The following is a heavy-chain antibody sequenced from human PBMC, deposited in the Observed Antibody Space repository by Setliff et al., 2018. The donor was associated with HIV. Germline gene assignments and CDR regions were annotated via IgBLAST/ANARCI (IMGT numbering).Heavy chain of an antibody. J-gene: IGHJ4*02. D-gene: IGHD1-26*01. CDR3: ARWGSGSYERVFDY. V-gene: IGHV3-48*03. CDR2: INYHGSDI. Sequence: GGSLRLSCTASGFTFINYEMNWVRQAPGKGLEWVAYINYHGSDISYADSVKGRFTISRDNANNLVYLQMNSLRVEDTAVYFCARWGSGSYERVFDYWGQGMLVTVSS. CDR1: GFTFINYE.